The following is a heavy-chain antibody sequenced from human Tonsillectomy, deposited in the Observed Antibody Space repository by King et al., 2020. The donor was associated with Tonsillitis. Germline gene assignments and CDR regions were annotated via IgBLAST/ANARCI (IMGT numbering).Heavy chain of an antibody. CDR3: AKLRMGFLGRVDP. V-gene: IGHV4-39*01. D-gene: IGHD3-3*01. J-gene: IGHJ5*02. CDR1: GGSINSSIYY. Sequence: QLQESGPGLVKPSETLSLTCTVSGGSINSSIYYWGWIRQPPGKGLEWIGSIYYNGRTYYNPSLKSRVTISADTCKNRFSLKLTSVTAADTAVDSGAKLRMGFLGRVDPWGQGNLVTVSS. CDR2: IYYNGRT.